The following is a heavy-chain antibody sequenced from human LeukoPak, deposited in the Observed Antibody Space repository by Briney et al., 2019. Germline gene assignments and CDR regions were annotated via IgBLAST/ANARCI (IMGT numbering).Heavy chain of an antibody. J-gene: IGHJ5*02. CDR1: GFTFSSYA. CDR2: ISGSGGST. Sequence: QSGGSLRLSCAASGFTFSSYAMSWVRQAPGKGLEWVSAISGSGGSTYYADSVKGRFTISRDNSKSTLYLQMNSLRAEDTAVYYCAKGRSPQPLSPWGQGTLVTVSS. D-gene: IGHD1-14*01. V-gene: IGHV3-23*01. CDR3: AKGRSPQPLSP.